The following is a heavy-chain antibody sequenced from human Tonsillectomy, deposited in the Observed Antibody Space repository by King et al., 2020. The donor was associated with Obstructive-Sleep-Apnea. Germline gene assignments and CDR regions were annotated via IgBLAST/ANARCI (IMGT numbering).Heavy chain of an antibody. Sequence: QLVQSGAVLKKPGASVKVSCKASGYTFTGYYIHWVRQAPGQGLECMGWINPNSGGTKYAQKFQVWVTMTRDTSINTAYMEVTRLRSDDTAVYYCARDYSSSWNWYFDLWGRGTLVTVSS. CDR2: INPNSGGT. V-gene: IGHV1-2*04. CDR1: GYTFTGYY. CDR3: ARDYSSSWNWYFDL. D-gene: IGHD6-13*01. J-gene: IGHJ2*01.